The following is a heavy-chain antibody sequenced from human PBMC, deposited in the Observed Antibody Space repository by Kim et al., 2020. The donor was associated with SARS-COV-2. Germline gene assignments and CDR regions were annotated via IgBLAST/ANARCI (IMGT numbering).Heavy chain of an antibody. CDR3: AREWFGESFYYYYYYGMDV. D-gene: IGHD3-10*01. J-gene: IGHJ6*02. V-gene: IGHV3-21*01. CDR1: GFTFSSYS. Sequence: GGSLRLSCAASGFTFSSYSMNWVRQAPGKGLEWVSSISSSSSYIYYADSVKGRFTISRDNAKNSLYLQMNSLRAEDTAVYYCAREWFGESFYYYYYYGMDVWGQGTTVTVSS. CDR2: ISSSSSYI.